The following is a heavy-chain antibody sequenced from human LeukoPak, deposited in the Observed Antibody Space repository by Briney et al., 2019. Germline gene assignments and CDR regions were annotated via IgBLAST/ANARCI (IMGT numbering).Heavy chain of an antibody. D-gene: IGHD3-10*01. V-gene: IGHV1-2*02. CDR3: AGDMVRGYILRRVLEH. CDR2: INPNNGDT. Sequence: ASVKVSCKASGYTFTGYHIHWTRQAPGQGLEWMGWINPNNGDTDYAQKFQGRVTLTRDTSINTAYMELNRLRSDDTAVYYCAGDMVRGYILRRVLEHWGQGTLVTVSS. J-gene: IGHJ4*02. CDR1: GYTFTGYH.